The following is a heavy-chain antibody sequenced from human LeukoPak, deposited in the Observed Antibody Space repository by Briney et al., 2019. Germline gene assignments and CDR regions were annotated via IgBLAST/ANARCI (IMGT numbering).Heavy chain of an antibody. J-gene: IGHJ5*02. D-gene: IGHD5-24*01. CDR1: GYTFPSYD. CDR2: MNPNSGNT. V-gene: IGHV1-8*01. CDR3: ARGLGRMATMDWFDP. Sequence: ASVKVSCQASGYTFPSYDINWVRQATGRGLEGMGWMNPNSGNTGYAQKFQGRVTMTRNTSISTAYMELSSLRSEDTAVYYCARGLGRMATMDWFDPWGQGTLVTVSS.